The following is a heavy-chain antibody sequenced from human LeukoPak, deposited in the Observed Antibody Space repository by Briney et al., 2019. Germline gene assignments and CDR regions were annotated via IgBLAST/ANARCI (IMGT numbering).Heavy chain of an antibody. Sequence: SETLSLTCVVSRGFINSSHWWSWVRQPPEKGLEWIGNIYYSGSSFYNPSLKSRVTISVDTSKNQFSLKLSSVTAADTAVYYCARKPLTRFDYWGQGTLVTVSS. CDR1: RGFINSSHW. CDR3: ARKPLTRFDY. V-gene: IGHV4/OR15-8*01. J-gene: IGHJ4*02. CDR2: IYYSGSS.